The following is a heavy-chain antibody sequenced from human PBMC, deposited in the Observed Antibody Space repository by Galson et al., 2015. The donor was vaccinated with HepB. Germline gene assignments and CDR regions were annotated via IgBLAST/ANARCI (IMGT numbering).Heavy chain of an antibody. D-gene: IGHD2-2*01. CDR2: IYPGDSDT. CDR3: ARQIGYCSSTTCYAPPNWFDP. CDR1: GYSFTSYW. V-gene: IGHV5-51*01. Sequence: SGAEVKKPGESLKISCKGSGYSFTSYWIGWVRQMPGKGLEWMGIIYPGDSDTRYSPSFQGQVTISADKSVSTAYLQWSSLKASDTAMYYCARQIGYCSSTTCYAPPNWFDPWGQGTLVTVSS. J-gene: IGHJ5*02.